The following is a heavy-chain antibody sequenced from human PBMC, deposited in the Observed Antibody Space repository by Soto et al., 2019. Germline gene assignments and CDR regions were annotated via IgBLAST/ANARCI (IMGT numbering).Heavy chain of an antibody. Sequence: QVQLQESGPGLVKPSETLSLTCTVSGGSISSYYWSWIRQPPGKGLEWIGYIYYSGSTNYNPSLKSRATISVDTSKNQFSLKLSSVTAADTAVYYCAREHRSSWYKQNWYFDLWGRGTLVTVSS. J-gene: IGHJ2*01. V-gene: IGHV4-59*01. CDR1: GGSISSYY. CDR3: AREHRSSWYKQNWYFDL. D-gene: IGHD6-13*01. CDR2: IYYSGST.